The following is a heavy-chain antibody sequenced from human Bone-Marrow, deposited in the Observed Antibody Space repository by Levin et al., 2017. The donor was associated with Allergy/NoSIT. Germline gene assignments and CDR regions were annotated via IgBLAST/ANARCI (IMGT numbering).Heavy chain of an antibody. D-gene: IGHD3-10*01. J-gene: IGHJ4*02. Sequence: GGSLRLSCGASGFTFSNHAMHWVRQAPGKGLEWVALMSSNERSRFYADSVKGRFTISRDISQETLYLQMNNVRPEDTAVYYCARGSTFDYWGQGTLVTVSS. CDR2: MSSNERSR. V-gene: IGHV3-30*04. CDR1: GFTFSNHA. CDR3: ARGSTFDY.